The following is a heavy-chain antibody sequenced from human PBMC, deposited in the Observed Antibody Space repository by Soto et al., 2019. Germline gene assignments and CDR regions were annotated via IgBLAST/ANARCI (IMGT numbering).Heavy chain of an antibody. V-gene: IGHV4-61*01. J-gene: IGHJ6*02. CDR1: GGSVSSESHY. CDR2: IYYTGST. CDR3: ARAPPGPSPRWDV. Sequence: KTSETLSLTCTVSGGSVSSESHYWSWIRQTPGKGLEWIGYIYYTGSTNYNPSLKGRVTMSVDTSRDQVSLRLRSVTRADTAMYFCARAPPGPSPRWDVWGQGTTVTVSS. D-gene: IGHD3-10*01.